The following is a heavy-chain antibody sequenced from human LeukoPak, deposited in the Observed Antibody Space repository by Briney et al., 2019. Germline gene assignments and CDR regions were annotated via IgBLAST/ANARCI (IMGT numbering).Heavy chain of an antibody. J-gene: IGHJ4*02. CDR1: AVIFDSYA. CDR3: AKDGTWIQACFVD. V-gene: IGHV3-23*01. Sequence: GGSLRLSRVASAVIFDSYAMSWVRQAPGKGLEWVSGINASGGGTYYADSVKGRFTIYRDNPKNTLYLQMNSLRVEDTAVYYCAKDGTWIQACFVDWGQGTLVTVSS. D-gene: IGHD5-18*01. CDR2: INASGGGT.